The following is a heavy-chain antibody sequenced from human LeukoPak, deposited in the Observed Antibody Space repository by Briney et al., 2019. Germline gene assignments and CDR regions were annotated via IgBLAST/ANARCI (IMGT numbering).Heavy chain of an antibody. J-gene: IGHJ4*02. Sequence: SETLSLTCTVSGDSISSSHYWGWIRPPPGKGLELIASIYYTGSAYYNPSLESRATISVDTSKNQFSLKLSSVTAADTALYYCARVVLTGYYLQYYFDSWGQGTLVTVSS. D-gene: IGHD3-9*01. CDR3: ARVVLTGYYLQYYFDS. CDR1: GDSISSSHY. CDR2: IYYTGSA. V-gene: IGHV4-39*07.